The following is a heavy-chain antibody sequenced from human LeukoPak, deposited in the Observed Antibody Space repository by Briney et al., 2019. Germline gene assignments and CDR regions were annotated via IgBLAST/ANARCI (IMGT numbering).Heavy chain of an antibody. Sequence: ASVKVSGRASGYTFTNYYMHWVRQAPGQGLEWMGIINPSGGSTSYAQKVRGRVTMTRDTSTSTVYMELSSLRSEDTAMYYCARGESARRDIPVAGVSDYWGQGTLVTISS. D-gene: IGHD6-19*01. CDR2: INPSGGST. CDR1: GYTFTNYY. J-gene: IGHJ4*02. V-gene: IGHV1-46*01. CDR3: ARGESARRDIPVAGVSDY.